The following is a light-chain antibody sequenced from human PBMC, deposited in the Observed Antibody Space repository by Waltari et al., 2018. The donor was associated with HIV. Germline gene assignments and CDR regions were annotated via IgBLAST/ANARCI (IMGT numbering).Light chain of an antibody. CDR3: SSYAGSDSPYV. CDR2: EVN. V-gene: IGLV2-8*01. CDR1: SSDVGGYNY. J-gene: IGLJ1*01. Sequence: SALTQPPSASGSPGQSVTIFCTGTSSDVGGYNYVSWYQQHPDKAPKLIIFEVNKRPSGVPDRFSGSKSGNTASLTVSGLQAEDEADYYCSSYAGSDSPYVFGSGTTVTVL.